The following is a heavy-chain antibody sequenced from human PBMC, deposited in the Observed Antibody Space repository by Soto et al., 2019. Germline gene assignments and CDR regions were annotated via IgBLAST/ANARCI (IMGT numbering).Heavy chain of an antibody. Sequence: GGSLRLSCAASGITVSARFMSRVRQAPGKGLEWVSIFYSGGSTYYADSVKGRFTISRDNAKNSLYLQMNSLRAEDTAVYYCASVGANSDVWGKATTVTVSS. J-gene: IGHJ6*04. D-gene: IGHD2-15*01. CDR3: ASVGANSDV. CDR1: GITVSARF. CDR2: FYSGGST. V-gene: IGHV3-66*01.